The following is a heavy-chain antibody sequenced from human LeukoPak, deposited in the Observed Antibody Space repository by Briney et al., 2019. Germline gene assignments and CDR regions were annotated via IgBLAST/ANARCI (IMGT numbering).Heavy chain of an antibody. CDR3: ARGIRFLEWLLHRYYYYYYMDV. CDR1: GFTFSSYE. V-gene: IGHV3-74*01. Sequence: GGSLRLSCAASGFTFSSYEMNWVRQAPGKGLVWVSRINSDGSSTSYADSVKGRFTISRDNAKNTLYLQMNSLRAEDTAMYYCARGIRFLEWLLHRYYYYYYMDVWGKGTTVTVSS. D-gene: IGHD3-3*01. J-gene: IGHJ6*03. CDR2: INSDGSST.